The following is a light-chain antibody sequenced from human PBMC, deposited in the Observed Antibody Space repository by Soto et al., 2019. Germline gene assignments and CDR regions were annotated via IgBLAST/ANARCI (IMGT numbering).Light chain of an antibody. V-gene: IGKV3-20*01. Sequence: EIVLTQSPGTLSLSPGERATLSCRASQRVSSSYLAWYQQKPGQAPRLLMYGASKRATGTPDRFSGSGSGTDYTLTISRLEPEDLAVYYCQQYDNWGTFGPGPKVDIK. J-gene: IGKJ3*01. CDR3: QQYDNWGT. CDR2: GAS. CDR1: QRVSSSY.